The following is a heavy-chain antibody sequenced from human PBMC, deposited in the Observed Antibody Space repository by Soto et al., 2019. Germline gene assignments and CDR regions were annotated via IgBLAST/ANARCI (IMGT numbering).Heavy chain of an antibody. CDR1: GGSISSYY. Sequence: PSETLSLTCTVSGGSISSYYWSWIRQPPGKGLEWIGYIYYSGSTNYNPSLKSRVTISVDTSKNQFSLKLSSVTAADTAVYYCARHPMVRGVPPPYYYYYYMDVWGKGTTVTVSS. CDR3: ARHPMVRGVPPPYYYYYYMDV. V-gene: IGHV4-59*08. D-gene: IGHD3-10*01. J-gene: IGHJ6*03. CDR2: IYYSGST.